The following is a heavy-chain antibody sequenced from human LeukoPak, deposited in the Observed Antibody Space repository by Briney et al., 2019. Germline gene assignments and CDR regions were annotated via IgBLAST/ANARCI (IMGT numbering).Heavy chain of an antibody. CDR1: GYSITSYW. CDR3: ARQLVPATSWFDP. V-gene: IGHV5-51*01. D-gene: IGHD2-15*01. J-gene: IGHJ5*02. Sequence: GESLKISCKGSGYSITSYWIGWVRQMPGKGLEWMGIIYPGDSDTRYSPSFQGQVTISADKSISTAFLQWSSLKASDTAIYYCARQLVPATSWFDPWGQGTLVTVSS. CDR2: IYPGDSDT.